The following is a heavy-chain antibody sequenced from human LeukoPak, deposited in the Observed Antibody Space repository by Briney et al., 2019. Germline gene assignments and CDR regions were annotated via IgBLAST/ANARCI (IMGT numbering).Heavy chain of an antibody. CDR3: ARLGLVRGAGHYYFMDV. J-gene: IGHJ6*04. CDR1: GGSISNYY. CDR2: IYYTGST. V-gene: IGHV4-59*01. Sequence: SETLSLTCTVSGGSISNYYWTWIRQPPGKGLEWIGYIYYTGSTNYNPSLKSPVTISIDTSKNQFFLELNSVTAADTAVYYCARLGLVRGAGHYYFMDVWGTGTTVTVSS. D-gene: IGHD3-10*01.